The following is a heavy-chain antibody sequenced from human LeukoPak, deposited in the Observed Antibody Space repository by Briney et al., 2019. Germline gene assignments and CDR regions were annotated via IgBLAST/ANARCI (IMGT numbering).Heavy chain of an antibody. J-gene: IGHJ6*02. D-gene: IGHD1-20*01. Sequence: ASVKVSCKASGYTFTSYVISWVGRAPGQGLGGMGIINPSGGSTSYAQEFQGRVTMTRDTSTSTVYMELSSLRSEDTAVYYCARVRYNWNLYGMDVWGQGTTVTVSS. CDR1: GYTFTSYV. CDR3: ARVRYNWNLYGMDV. V-gene: IGHV1-46*01. CDR2: INPSGGST.